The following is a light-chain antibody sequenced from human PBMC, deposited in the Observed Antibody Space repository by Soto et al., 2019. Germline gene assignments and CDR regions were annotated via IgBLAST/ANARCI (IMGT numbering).Light chain of an antibody. CDR1: SSDVGGYNY. J-gene: IGLJ1*01. CDR3: SSYTSSSTHYV. Sequence: QPVLAQRASVSGSPGQSITISCTGTSSDVGGYNYVSWYQQHPGKAPKLMIYDVSNRPSGVSNRFSGSKSGNTASLTISGLQAEDEADYYCSSYTSSSTHYVFGTGTKVTVL. CDR2: DVS. V-gene: IGLV2-14*01.